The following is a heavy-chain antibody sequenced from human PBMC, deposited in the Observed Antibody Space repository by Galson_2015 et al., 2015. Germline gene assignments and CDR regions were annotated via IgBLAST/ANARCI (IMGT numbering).Heavy chain of an antibody. J-gene: IGHJ4*02. V-gene: IGHV1-18*01. Sequence: SVKVSCKASGYTFTSYGISWVRQAPGQGLEWMGWISAYNGNTNYAQKPQGRVTMTTDTSTSTAYMELRSLRSDDTAVYYCARDYLRNDFWSGYYPPQYWGQGTLVTVSS. D-gene: IGHD3-3*01. CDR2: ISAYNGNT. CDR3: ARDYLRNDFWSGYYPPQY. CDR1: GYTFTSYG.